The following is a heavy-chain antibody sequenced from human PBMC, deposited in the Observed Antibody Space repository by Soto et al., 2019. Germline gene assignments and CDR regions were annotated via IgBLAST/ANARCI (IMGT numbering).Heavy chain of an antibody. CDR2: VYYTGRT. J-gene: IGHJ4*02. V-gene: IGHV4-61*01. CDR1: GGSFNSGSYY. Sequence: SETLSLTCTVSGGSFNSGSYYWSWVRQPPGKGLEWIGYVYYTGRTSYSPSLKSRVTIFADTSKNQFSLILTSVTAADTAVYYCARDYHYFDHWGQGSLVTVSS. CDR3: ARDYHYFDH. D-gene: IGHD3-16*02.